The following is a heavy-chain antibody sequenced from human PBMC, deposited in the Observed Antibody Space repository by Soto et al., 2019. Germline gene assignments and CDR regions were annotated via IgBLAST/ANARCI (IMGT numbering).Heavy chain of an antibody. CDR1: GFSLSTSGMC. CDR3: VRIRTLSGSYYENYYYGMDV. V-gene: IGHV2-70*01. J-gene: IGHJ6*02. CDR2: IDWNDDK. D-gene: IGHD1-26*01. Sequence: SGPTLVNPTQTLTLTCTSSGFSLSTSGMCVSWIRQPPGKALEWLALIDWNDDKYYSTSLKTRLTISKDTSKNQVVLTMTNMDPVDTATYYCVRIRTLSGSYYENYYYGMDVWGQGTTVTVSS.